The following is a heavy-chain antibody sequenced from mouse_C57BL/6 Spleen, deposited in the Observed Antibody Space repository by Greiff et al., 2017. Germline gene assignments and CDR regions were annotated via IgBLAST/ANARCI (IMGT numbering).Heavy chain of an antibody. V-gene: IGHV2-2*01. CDR2: IGRGGST. D-gene: IGHD2-4*01. Sequence: QVQLQQSGPGLVQPSQSLSITCTVSGFSLTSYGVHWVRQSPGKGLEWLGVIGRGGSTDYNAAFISRLSISKDNSTCQVFFKMNSLQADDTAIYYCARNGDYDGAMDYWGQGTSVTVSS. J-gene: IGHJ4*01. CDR3: ARNGDYDGAMDY. CDR1: GFSLTSYG.